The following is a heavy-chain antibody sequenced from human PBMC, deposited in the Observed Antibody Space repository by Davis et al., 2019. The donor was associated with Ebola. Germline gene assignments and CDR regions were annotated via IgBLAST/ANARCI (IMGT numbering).Heavy chain of an antibody. D-gene: IGHD3-10*01. V-gene: IGHV5-51*01. Sequence: GESLKISCKGSGYSFTSSWIGWVRQMTGKGLEWVGIINPGDSDTRYSPSFQGQVTISADRSIRVVYLHWRALKASDTAMYFCARPRGSGSFDYWGQGTLVTVSS. CDR2: INPGDSDT. CDR3: ARPRGSGSFDY. J-gene: IGHJ4*02. CDR1: GYSFTSSW.